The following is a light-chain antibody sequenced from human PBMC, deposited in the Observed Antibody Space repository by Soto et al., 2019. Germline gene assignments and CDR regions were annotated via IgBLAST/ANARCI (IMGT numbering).Light chain of an antibody. Sequence: EIVLTQSPATLSLSPGDRATLSCGASQRVRSSYVAWYQQKAGLAPRLLIYDGSSRASGIPDRFSGSGSGTDFTLTIGRLEAEAFAVYYCQQYDNSAPLSFCGGTQVE. CDR2: DGS. CDR3: QQYDNSAPLS. J-gene: IGKJ4*01. CDR1: QRVRSSY. V-gene: IGKV3D-20*01.